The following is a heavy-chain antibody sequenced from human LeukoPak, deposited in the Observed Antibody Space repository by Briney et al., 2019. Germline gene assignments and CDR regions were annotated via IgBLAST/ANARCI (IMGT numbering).Heavy chain of an antibody. CDR1: GFTFSSYA. J-gene: IGHJ6*03. Sequence: GGSLRLSCAASGFTFSSYAMSWVRQAPGKGLEWVSAISGSGGSTHYADSVRGGFTISRDNSMNTLYLQMNSLRAEDTAVYYCAKPYYYDSSGYYYYYYMDVWGKGTTVTVSS. V-gene: IGHV3-23*01. CDR2: ISGSGGST. D-gene: IGHD3-22*01. CDR3: AKPYYYDSSGYYYYYYMDV.